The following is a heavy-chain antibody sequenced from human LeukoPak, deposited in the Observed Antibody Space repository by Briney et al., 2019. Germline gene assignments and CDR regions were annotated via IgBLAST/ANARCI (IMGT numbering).Heavy chain of an antibody. CDR1: GFTFSDYN. CDR2: ISRSGSTK. J-gene: IGHJ4*02. CDR3: ARHRTNNYGSGTPFDN. Sequence: GGSLRLSCAASGFTFSDYNMRWIRQAPGKGLEWVSSISRSGSTKYYADSVKGRFTISRDNAKNSLYLQMNSLRAEDTAVYYCARHRTNNYGSGTPFDNWGQGTLVTVSS. V-gene: IGHV3-11*04. D-gene: IGHD3-10*01.